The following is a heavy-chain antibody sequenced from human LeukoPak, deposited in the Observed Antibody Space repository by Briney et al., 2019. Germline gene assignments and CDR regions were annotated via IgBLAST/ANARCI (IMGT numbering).Heavy chain of an antibody. CDR1: GFTVGSYG. V-gene: IGHV3-23*01. J-gene: IGHJ1*01. CDR3: AIMHGYYDGSGYWVQ. Sequence: GGSLRLSCAASGFTVGSYGMSWVRQPPGKGLEWVSFITPNADRTSYADSVEGRFTISRDNPRNTLYMQMNSLRDEDTALYYCAIMHGYYDGSGYWVQWGQGTLVTVSS. CDR2: ITPNADRT. D-gene: IGHD3-22*01.